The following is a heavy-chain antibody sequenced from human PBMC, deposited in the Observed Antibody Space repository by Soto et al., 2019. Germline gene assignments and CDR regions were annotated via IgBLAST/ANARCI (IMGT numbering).Heavy chain of an antibody. V-gene: IGHV3-23*01. D-gene: IGHD2-15*01. CDR3: AKEGPGYCSGGSCYSGMTFDY. CDR2: ISGSGGST. Sequence: GGSLRLSCAASGFTFSSYAMSWVRQAPGKGLEWVSAISGSGGSTYYADSVKGRFTISRDNSKNTLYLQMNSLRAEDTAVYYCAKEGPGYCSGGSCYSGMTFDYWGQGTLVTVSS. J-gene: IGHJ4*02. CDR1: GFTFSSYA.